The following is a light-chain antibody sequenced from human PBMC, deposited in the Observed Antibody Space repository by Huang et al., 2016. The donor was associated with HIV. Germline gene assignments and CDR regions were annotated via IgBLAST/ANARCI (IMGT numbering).Light chain of an antibody. J-gene: IGKJ3*01. Sequence: DIVLTQSPDSLAVSLGERATINCSSSRSILYNSNNKNYLAWHQQKPGQSPKLLIYWASTRESGVPDRFSGSGSETDFTLTISSLQAEDVAVYCCQQYYTTPGTFGPGTTVHIK. CDR2: WAS. CDR3: QQYYTTPGT. V-gene: IGKV4-1*01. CDR1: RSILYNSNNKNY.